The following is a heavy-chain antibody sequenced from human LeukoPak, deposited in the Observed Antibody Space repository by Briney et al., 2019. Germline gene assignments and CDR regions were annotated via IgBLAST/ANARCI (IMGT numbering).Heavy chain of an antibody. D-gene: IGHD4-17*01. CDR2: IIPIFGTV. CDR3: ARNPHDYGDYSYYYYYGMDV. V-gene: IGHV1-69*06. Sequence: SVKVSCKASGGTFSSYAISWVRQAPGQGLEWMGGIIPIFGTVNYAQKFQGRVTITADKSTSTAYMELSSLRSEDTAVYYCARNPHDYGDYSYYYYYGMDVWGKGTTVTVSS. CDR1: GGTFSSYA. J-gene: IGHJ6*04.